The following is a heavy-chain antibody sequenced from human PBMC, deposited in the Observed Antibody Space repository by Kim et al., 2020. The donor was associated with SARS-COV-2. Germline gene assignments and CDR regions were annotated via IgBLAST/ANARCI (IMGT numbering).Heavy chain of an antibody. J-gene: IGHJ4*02. CDR1: GGSISSSSYY. CDR2: IYYSGST. D-gene: IGHD3-3*01. CDR3: ARHSSLRAQSYFDY. Sequence: SETLSLTCTVSGGSISSSSYYWGWIRQPPGKGLEWIGSIYYSGSTYYNPSLKSRVTISVDTSKNQFSLKLSSVTAADTAVYYCARHSSLRAQSYFDYWGQGTLVTVSS. V-gene: IGHV4-39*01.